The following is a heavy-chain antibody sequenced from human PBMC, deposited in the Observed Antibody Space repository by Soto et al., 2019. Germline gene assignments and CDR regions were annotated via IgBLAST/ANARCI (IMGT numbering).Heavy chain of an antibody. CDR2: ISAYNGNT. J-gene: IGHJ6*02. D-gene: IGHD1-26*01. V-gene: IGHV1-18*01. CDR1: GYTFTSYG. CDR3: ARAGARRIYYYYGMDV. Sequence: NVSCKASGYTFTSYGISWVRQAPGQGLEWMGWISAYNGNTNYAQKLQGRVTMTTDTSTSTAYMELRSLRSDDTAVYYCARAGARRIYYYYGMDVWGQGTTVTVSS.